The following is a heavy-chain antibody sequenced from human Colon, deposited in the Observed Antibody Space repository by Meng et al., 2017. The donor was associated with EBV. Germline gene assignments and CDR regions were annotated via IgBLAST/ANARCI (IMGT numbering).Heavy chain of an antibody. V-gene: IGHV7-4-1*02. CDR3: ARDDNGAPDY. D-gene: IGHD1-14*01. J-gene: IGHJ4*02. CDR1: GYTFNRHA. CDR2: MNTKTGNP. Sequence: QEQLVLSGSESKKPGGSVNVSCKAAGYTFNRHALNWVGQAPGQGLEWMGWMNTKTGNPTYAQGFTGRFVFSLDTSVSTAYLQISSLKAEDTAMYYCARDDNGAPDYWGQGTLVTVSS.